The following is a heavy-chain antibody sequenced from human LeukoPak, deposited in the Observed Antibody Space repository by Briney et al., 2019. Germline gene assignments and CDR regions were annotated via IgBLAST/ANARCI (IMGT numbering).Heavy chain of an antibody. D-gene: IGHD4-17*01. CDR1: GFIFISYG. CDR2: ISDDGRSK. V-gene: IGHV3-30*18. CDR3: AKRPSDYGDYVSYFDY. J-gene: IGHJ4*02. Sequence: GGSLRLSCAASGFIFISYGMHWVRQAPGKGLEWVGVISDDGRSKDYADSVKGRFTISRDNSKDTLYLQMNSLRDEDTAVYYCAKRPSDYGDYVSYFDYWGQGTLVTISS.